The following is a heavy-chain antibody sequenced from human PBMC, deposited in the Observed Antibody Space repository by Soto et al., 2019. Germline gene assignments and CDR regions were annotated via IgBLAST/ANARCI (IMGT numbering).Heavy chain of an antibody. CDR3: ANLAKNYYPYRYV. D-gene: IGHD3-3*02. V-gene: IGHV3-11*01. CDR1: GFSFSDYY. CDR2: ISTSGSST. Sequence: PGGSLRLSCAASGFSFSDYYMSWIRQAPGKGLEWVSLISTSGSSTDYADSVKGRFTISRDNAKNSLSLQMNSLRAEDTAVYYWANLAKNYYPYRYVWGKGTRVTVPS. J-gene: IGHJ6*03.